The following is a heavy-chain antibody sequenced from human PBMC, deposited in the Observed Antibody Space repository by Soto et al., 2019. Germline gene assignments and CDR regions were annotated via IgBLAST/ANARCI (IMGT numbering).Heavy chain of an antibody. CDR3: ARDISYYDSSGYTDY. J-gene: IGHJ4*02. CDR2: IYYSGST. Sequence: SETLSLTCTVSGGCVNSDSYYWSWIRHPPGKGLEWIGYIYYSGSTYYNPSLKSRVTISVDTSKNQFSLKLSSVTAADTAVYYCARDISYYDSSGYTDYWGQGTLVTVSS. V-gene: IGHV4-30-4*08. CDR1: GGCVNSDSYY. D-gene: IGHD3-22*01.